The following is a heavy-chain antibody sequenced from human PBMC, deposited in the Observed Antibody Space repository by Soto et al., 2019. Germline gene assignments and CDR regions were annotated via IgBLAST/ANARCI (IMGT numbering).Heavy chain of an antibody. CDR3: ARDQRIYYGSGSGMDV. V-gene: IGHV4-31*03. J-gene: IGHJ6*02. Sequence: QVQLQESGPGLVKPSQTLSLTCTVSGGSISSGGYYWSWIRQQPGKGLEWIGYIYYSGRTYYNPSLKSRVTISVDTSKNQFSLKLSSVTAADTAVYYCARDQRIYYGSGSGMDVWGQATTVTVSS. CDR2: IYYSGRT. D-gene: IGHD3-10*01. CDR1: GGSISSGGYY.